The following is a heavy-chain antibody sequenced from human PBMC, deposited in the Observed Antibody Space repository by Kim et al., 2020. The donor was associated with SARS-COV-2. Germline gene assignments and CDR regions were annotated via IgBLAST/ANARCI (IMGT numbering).Heavy chain of an antibody. CDR3: ARDAGTHITDEGFGAQWVDP. J-gene: IGHJ5*02. CDR1: GGSLTSESW. CDR2: IYYLGGT. D-gene: IGHD1-20*01. V-gene: IGHV4-4*02. Sequence: SETLSLTCLVSGGSLTSESWWTWFRKSPGKGLQWIGYIYYLGGTKVNPSLRSRVTISMDKPKNQFSLSLDSVTAADTGVYYCARDAGTHITDEGFGAQWVDPWGKGTVVTVSS.